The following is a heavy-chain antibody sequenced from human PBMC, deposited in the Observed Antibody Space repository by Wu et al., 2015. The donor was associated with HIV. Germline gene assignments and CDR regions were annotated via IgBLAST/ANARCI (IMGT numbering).Heavy chain of an antibody. J-gene: IGHJ3*02. D-gene: IGHD3-9*01. CDR3: ARRIRYFDWLLFDGGSDAFDI. Sequence: QVQLVQSGAEVKKPGASVKVSCKASGYTFTSYDINWVRQATGQGLEWMGWMNPNSGNTGYAQKFQGRVTMTRNTSISTAYMELSSLRSEDTAVYYCARRIRYFDWLLFDGGSDAFDIWGQGDNGHRLF. CDR2: MNPNSGNT. V-gene: IGHV1-8*01. CDR1: GYTFTSYD.